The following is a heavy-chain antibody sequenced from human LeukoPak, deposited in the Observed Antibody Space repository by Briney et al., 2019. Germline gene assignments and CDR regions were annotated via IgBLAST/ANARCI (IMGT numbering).Heavy chain of an antibody. CDR1: GFTFSSYA. D-gene: IGHD6-19*01. CDR3: ARDQGVADYYFDY. V-gene: IGHV3-23*01. J-gene: IGHJ4*02. Sequence: PGGSLRLSCAASGFTFSSYAMSWVRQAPGKGLEWVSAISGSGGSTYYADSVKGRFTISRDNSKNTLYLQMNSLRAEDTAVYYCARDQGVADYYFDYWGQGTLVTVSS. CDR2: ISGSGGST.